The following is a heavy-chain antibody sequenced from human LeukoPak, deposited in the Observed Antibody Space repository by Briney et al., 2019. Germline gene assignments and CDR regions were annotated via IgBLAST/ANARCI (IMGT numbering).Heavy chain of an antibody. CDR1: GFTFSSYA. D-gene: IGHD4-17*01. J-gene: IGHJ4*02. Sequence: GGSLRPSCAASGFTFSSYAMSWVRQAPGKGLEWVSSISGSGGSTYFADSVKGRLTISRDNSKNTLYLQMNSLRAEDTAVYYCAKDSRSYGDYVEAFDYWGQGTLVTVSS. V-gene: IGHV3-23*01. CDR2: ISGSGGST. CDR3: AKDSRSYGDYVEAFDY.